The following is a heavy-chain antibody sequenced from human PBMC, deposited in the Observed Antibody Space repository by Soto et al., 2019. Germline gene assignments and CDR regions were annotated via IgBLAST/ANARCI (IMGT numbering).Heavy chain of an antibody. V-gene: IGHV1-58*01. J-gene: IGHJ5*02. CDR2: IVVGSGKT. CDR1: GFTFTSSA. Sequence: EASVKVSCKASGFTFTSSAVQWVRQTRGQRLEWIGWIVVGSGKTNYAQKFQGRVTITADESTSTAYMELSSLRSEDTAVYYCARDQLSSGLYVWFDPWGQGTLVTVSS. CDR3: ARDQLSSGLYVWFDP. D-gene: IGHD6-25*01.